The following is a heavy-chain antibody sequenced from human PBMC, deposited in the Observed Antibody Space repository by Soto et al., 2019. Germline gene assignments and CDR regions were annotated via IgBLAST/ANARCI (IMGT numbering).Heavy chain of an antibody. CDR1: VNTFAGTE. V-gene: IGHV1-46*01. J-gene: IGHJ5*01. CDR3: ARSSGVVLGIIIEDTNRFAY. D-gene: IGHD3-10*01. Sequence: AAGKASSKARVNTFAGTEVHWGMRAPGQEQKWLGVINTNGGSTRFAQKIQGRATMTSDTSTSTVYMELRGMTSEDKAVYYCARSSGVVLGIIIEDTNRFAYRAQGTSVP. CDR2: INTNGGST.